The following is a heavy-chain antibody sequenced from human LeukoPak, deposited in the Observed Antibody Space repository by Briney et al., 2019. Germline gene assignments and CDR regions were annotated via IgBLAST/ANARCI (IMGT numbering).Heavy chain of an antibody. CDR2: IYYSGSP. Sequence: SETLSLTCTVSGGSISSSSYYWGWIRQPPGKGLEWIGSIYYSGSPYYNPSLKSRVTISVDTSKNQFSLKLSSVTAADTAVYYCARGKQWLINLFDYWGQGTLVTVSS. V-gene: IGHV4-39*07. CDR3: ARGKQWLINLFDY. CDR1: GGSISSSSYY. J-gene: IGHJ4*02. D-gene: IGHD6-19*01.